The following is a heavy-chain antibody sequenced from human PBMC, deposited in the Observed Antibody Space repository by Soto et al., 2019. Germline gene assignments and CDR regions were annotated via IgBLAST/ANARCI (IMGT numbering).Heavy chain of an antibody. CDR2: IYYSGST. V-gene: IGHV4-31*03. CDR3: ARDRGRGMGV. D-gene: IGHD3-10*01. J-gene: IGHJ6*04. Sequence: QVQLQESGPGLVKPSQTLSLTCTVSGGSISSGGYYWSWIRQHPGKGLEWIGYIYYSGSTYYNPSLKSRVTIAVDKTKNQSALKLSSVTAADTAVYYCARDRGRGMGVWGKGTTVTVSS. CDR1: GGSISSGGYY.